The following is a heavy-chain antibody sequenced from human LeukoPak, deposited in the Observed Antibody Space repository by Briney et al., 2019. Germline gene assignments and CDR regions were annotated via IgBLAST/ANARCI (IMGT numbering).Heavy chain of an antibody. CDR3: ARSYSNHLFGMDV. V-gene: IGHV3-66*01. Sequence: GGSLRLSCAASGFTVSSYYMTWVRQAPGKGREWVSVMYSGGSTYYADSVKGRVAISRDNSQNTVFLQMNSVRVEDTAVYYCARSYSNHLFGMDVWGQGTAVTVSS. CDR2: MYSGGST. D-gene: IGHD4-11*01. J-gene: IGHJ6*02. CDR1: GFTVSSYY.